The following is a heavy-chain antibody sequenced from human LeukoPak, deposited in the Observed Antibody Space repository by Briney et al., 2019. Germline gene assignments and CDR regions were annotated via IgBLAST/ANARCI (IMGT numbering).Heavy chain of an antibody. CDR3: ARYELGTWGAFDI. CDR1: GGSISSYY. CDR2: IYYSGST. D-gene: IGHD3-16*01. V-gene: IGHV4-59*01. J-gene: IGHJ3*02. Sequence: SETLSLTCTVSGGSISSYYWSWIRQSPGKGLEWIGYIYYSGSTNYNPSLKSRVTISVDTSKNQFSLKLRSVTAADTAVYYCARYELGTWGAFDIWGQGTMVTVSS.